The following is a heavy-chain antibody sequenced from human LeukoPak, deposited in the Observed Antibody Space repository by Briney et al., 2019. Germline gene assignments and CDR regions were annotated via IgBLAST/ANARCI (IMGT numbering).Heavy chain of an antibody. CDR2: ISAYNGNT. D-gene: IGHD3-9*01. J-gene: IGHJ4*02. V-gene: IGHV1-18*01. CDR3: ARDHHYDILTGYLGY. Sequence: GPSVTVSCTASGYTFTSYGISWVRQAPGPGLASMGCISAYNGNTNYAQKLQGRVTMTTDTSTSTAYMELRSLRSDDTAVYYCARDHHYDILTGYLGYWGQGTLVTVSS. CDR1: GYTFTSYG.